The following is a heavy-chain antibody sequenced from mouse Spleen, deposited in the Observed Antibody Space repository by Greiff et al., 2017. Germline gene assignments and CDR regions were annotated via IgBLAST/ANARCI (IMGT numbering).Heavy chain of an antibody. CDR2: IHPNSGST. CDR1: GYTFTSYW. J-gene: IGHJ2*01. CDR3: ARGITYYYGSSFDY. Sequence: QVQLQQPGAELVKPGASVKLSCKASGYTFTSYWMHWVKQRPGQGLEWIGMIHPNSGSTNYNEKFKSKATLTVDKSSSTAYMQLSSLTSEDSAVYYCARGITYYYGSSFDYWGQGTTLTVSS. V-gene: IGHV1-64*01. D-gene: IGHD1-1*01.